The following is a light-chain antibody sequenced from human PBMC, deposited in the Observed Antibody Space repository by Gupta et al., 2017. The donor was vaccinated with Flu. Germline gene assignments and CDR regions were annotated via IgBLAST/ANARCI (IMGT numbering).Light chain of an antibody. J-gene: IGLJ1*01. CDR2: DVT. CDR3: SSYTSTSTFYV. V-gene: IGLV2-14*01. Sequence: QSALTQPASVSGSPGQSITISCTGTSSDVGGSDYVSWYQQHPDKAPKLIIYDVTNRPSGVSSRFSGSKSGNTASLTISGLQAEDETEYYCSSYTSTSTFYVFGTGTKVTVL. CDR1: SSDVGGSDY.